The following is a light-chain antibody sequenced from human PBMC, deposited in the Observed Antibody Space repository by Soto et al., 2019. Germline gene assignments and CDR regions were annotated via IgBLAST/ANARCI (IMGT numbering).Light chain of an antibody. CDR1: SSDVGAYNY. CDR2: DVS. J-gene: IGLJ1*01. V-gene: IGLV2-14*01. Sequence: QSVLTQPASVSGSPGQSITISCTGTSSDVGAYNYDSWYQQYPGEAPKVIIYDVSHRPAGVSNRFSGSKSGNTASLTISGLQTRDEADYYCSSYTSPTTYVFGTGTKVTVL. CDR3: SSYTSPTTYV.